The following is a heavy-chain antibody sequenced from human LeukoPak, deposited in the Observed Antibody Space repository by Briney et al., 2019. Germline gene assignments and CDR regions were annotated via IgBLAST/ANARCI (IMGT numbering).Heavy chain of an antibody. J-gene: IGHJ6*02. Sequence: GGSLRLSCAASGFTFSFYSMNWVRQAPGKGLEWVAVISYDGSNKYYADSVKGRFTISRDNSKNTLYLQMNSLRAEDTAVYYCAKDRAYYDSSGQYYYYGMDVWGQGTTVTVSS. V-gene: IGHV3-30*18. CDR2: ISYDGSNK. CDR1: GFTFSFYS. D-gene: IGHD3-22*01. CDR3: AKDRAYYDSSGQYYYYGMDV.